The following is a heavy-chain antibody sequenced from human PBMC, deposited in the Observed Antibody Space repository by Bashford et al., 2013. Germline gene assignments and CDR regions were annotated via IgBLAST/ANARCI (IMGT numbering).Heavy chain of an antibody. CDR2: IYYSGST. CDR3: ASTKGYCGGGDCSNWFDP. J-gene: IGHJ5*02. Sequence: SETLSLTCTVSGDSFSSSSHYWGWLRQSPGKGLEWIGSIYYSGSTYYNPSLRSRVTISGDTSKNQYFLNLSSVTAADTAVYYCASTKGYCGGGDCSNWFDPWGQGTLVTVSS. V-gene: IGHV4-39*01. CDR1: GDSFSSSSHY. D-gene: IGHD2-15*01.